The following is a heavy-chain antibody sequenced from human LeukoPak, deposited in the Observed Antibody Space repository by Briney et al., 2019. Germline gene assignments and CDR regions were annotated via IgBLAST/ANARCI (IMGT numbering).Heavy chain of an antibody. D-gene: IGHD4-23*01. CDR3: YGGNAEQ. Sequence: QSGGSLILSCAASGFTFSSYWMHWVRQAPGKGLVWVSGINTDGSSTNYADSVKGRFTISRDNAKNTLYLQMNSLRVEDMAVYYCYGGNAEQWGQGTLVTVSS. V-gene: IGHV3-74*01. CDR2: INTDGSST. J-gene: IGHJ1*01. CDR1: GFTFSSYW.